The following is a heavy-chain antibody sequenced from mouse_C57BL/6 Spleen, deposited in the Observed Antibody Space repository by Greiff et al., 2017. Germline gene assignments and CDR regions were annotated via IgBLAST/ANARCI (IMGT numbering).Heavy chain of an antibody. J-gene: IGHJ2*01. CDR1: GYTFTDYE. CDR2: IDPETGGT. V-gene: IGHV1-15*01. D-gene: IGHD4-1*01. Sequence: VKLVESGAELVRPGASVTLSCKASGYTFTDYEMHWVKQTPVHGLEWIGAIDPETGGTAYNQKFKGTAILTAAKSSSTAYMVLRSLPSEDSAVYYCTRWDSYFDYWGQGTTLTVSS. CDR3: TRWDSYFDY.